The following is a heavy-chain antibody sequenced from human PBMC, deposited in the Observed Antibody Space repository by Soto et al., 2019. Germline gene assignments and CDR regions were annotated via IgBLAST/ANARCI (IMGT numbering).Heavy chain of an antibody. V-gene: IGHV3-30*18. CDR2: ISFDGTNN. D-gene: IGHD3-16*01. Sequence: QVKLVEAGGGVVQPGRSLGLSCAASGFMFNNYGMHWVRQAPGKGLEWVAIISFDGTNNYYADSVMGRFTISRDNSKNTLYLQMLSLRDEDTAVYYCAKDLLGERSGSHHGGDFWGQGTRVTVSS. CDR1: GFMFNNYG. J-gene: IGHJ4*02. CDR3: AKDLLGERSGSHHGGDF.